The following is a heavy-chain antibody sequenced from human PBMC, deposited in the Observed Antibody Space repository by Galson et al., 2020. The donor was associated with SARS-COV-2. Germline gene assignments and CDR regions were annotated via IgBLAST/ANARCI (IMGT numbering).Heavy chain of an antibody. CDR1: GFTFSSYA. J-gene: IGHJ4*02. V-gene: IGHV3-30*04. CDR2: ISYDGSNK. CDR3: YGSGSYYNPSDY. Sequence: GESLKISCAASGFTFSSYAMHWVRQAPGKGLEWVAVISYDGSNKYYADSVKGRFTISRDNSKNTLYLQMNSLRAEDTAVYYCYGSGSYYNPSDYWGQGTLVTVSS. D-gene: IGHD3-10*01.